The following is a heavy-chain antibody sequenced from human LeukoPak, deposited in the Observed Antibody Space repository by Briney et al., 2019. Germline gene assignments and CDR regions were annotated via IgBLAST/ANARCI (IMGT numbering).Heavy chain of an antibody. CDR3: ARSGNSRGGRVVVVPAALRVHAFDI. Sequence: ASVKVSCKASGYTFTSYGISWVRQAPGQGLEWMGWISAYNGNTNYAQKLQGRVTMTTDTSTSTAYMELRSLRSDDTAVYYCARSGNSRGGRVVVVPAALRVHAFDIWGQGTMVTVSS. D-gene: IGHD2-2*01. CDR2: ISAYNGNT. J-gene: IGHJ3*02. V-gene: IGHV1-18*01. CDR1: GYTFTSYG.